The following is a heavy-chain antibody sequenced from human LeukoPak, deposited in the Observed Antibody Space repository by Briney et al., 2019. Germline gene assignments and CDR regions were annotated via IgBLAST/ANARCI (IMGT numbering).Heavy chain of an antibody. CDR3: ARDTVTTFNFDY. D-gene: IGHD4-17*01. CDR1: GFTFSSYA. V-gene: IGHV3-23*01. Sequence: PGGSLRLSCAASGFTFSSYAMSWVRQAPGKGLEWVSAISGSGGSTYYADSVKGRFTISRDNAKNSLYLQMNSLRAEDTAVYYCARDTVTTFNFDYWGQGTLVTVSS. J-gene: IGHJ4*02. CDR2: ISGSGGST.